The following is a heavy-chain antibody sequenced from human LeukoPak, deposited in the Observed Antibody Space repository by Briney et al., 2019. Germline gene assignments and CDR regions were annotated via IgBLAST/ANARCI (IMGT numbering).Heavy chain of an antibody. V-gene: IGHV3-23*01. CDR2: ISGSGGST. CDR3: AKEGLKYCTNGVCYTGVDY. Sequence: GGSLRLSCAASGFTFSSYAMSWVRQAPGKGLEWVSAISGSGGSTYYADSVRGRCTISRDNSKNTLYLQMNSLRAEDTAVYYCAKEGLKYCTNGVCYTGVDYWGQGTLVTVSS. D-gene: IGHD2-8*01. CDR1: GFTFSSYA. J-gene: IGHJ4*02.